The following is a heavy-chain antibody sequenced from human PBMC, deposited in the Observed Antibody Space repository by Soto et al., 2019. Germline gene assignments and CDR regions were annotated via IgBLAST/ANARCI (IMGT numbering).Heavy chain of an antibody. CDR2: ISSSSSYI. D-gene: IGHD1-26*01. J-gene: IGHJ4*02. Sequence: GGSLRLSCAASGFTFSSYSMNWVRQAPGKGLEWVSSISSSSSYIYYADSVKGRFTISRDNAKNSLYLQMNSLRAEDTAVYYCARDRSGSFAYYFDYWGQGTLVTVSS. CDR3: ARDRSGSFAYYFDY. CDR1: GFTFSSYS. V-gene: IGHV3-21*01.